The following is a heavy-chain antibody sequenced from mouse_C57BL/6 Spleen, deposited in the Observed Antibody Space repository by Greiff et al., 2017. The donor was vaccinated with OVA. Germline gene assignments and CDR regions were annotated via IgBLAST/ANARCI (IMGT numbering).Heavy chain of an antibody. Sequence: QVQLQQSGAELVKPGASVKISCKASGYAFGSYWMNWVKQRPGKGLEWIGQIYPGDGDTNYNGKFKGKATLTADKSSSTAYMQLSSLTSEDSAVYFCAREGGNYYAMDYWGQGTSVTVSS. V-gene: IGHV1-80*01. J-gene: IGHJ4*01. CDR2: IYPGDGDT. CDR3: AREGGNYYAMDY. CDR1: GYAFGSYW.